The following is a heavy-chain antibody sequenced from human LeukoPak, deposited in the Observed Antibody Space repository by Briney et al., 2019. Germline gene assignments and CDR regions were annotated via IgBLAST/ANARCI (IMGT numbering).Heavy chain of an antibody. CDR1: GFTFSSYA. CDR2: ISYDGSNK. Sequence: GGSLRLSCAASGFTFSSYAMHWVRQAPGKGLEWVAVISYDGSNKYYADSVKGRFTISRDNSKNTLYLQMNSLRAEDTAVYYCASLYGDHDYWGQGTLVTVSS. D-gene: IGHD4-17*01. J-gene: IGHJ4*02. CDR3: ASLYGDHDY. V-gene: IGHV3-30-3*01.